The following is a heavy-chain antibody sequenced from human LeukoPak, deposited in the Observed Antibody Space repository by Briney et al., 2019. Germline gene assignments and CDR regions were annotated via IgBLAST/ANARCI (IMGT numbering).Heavy chain of an antibody. V-gene: IGHV3-23*01. J-gene: IGHJ5*02. D-gene: IGHD1-7*01. CDR2: ISGSGVMT. Sequence: GGSLRLSCAGSGLTLSSHAMSWVRQGPGKGREGVAGISGSGVMTYYADPVKGRFTISRDNSKNALYLQMNSLSAEDTAVYYCAKGSTGTTAGWFDPWGQGTLVTVSS. CDR1: GLTLSSHA. CDR3: AKGSTGTTAGWFDP.